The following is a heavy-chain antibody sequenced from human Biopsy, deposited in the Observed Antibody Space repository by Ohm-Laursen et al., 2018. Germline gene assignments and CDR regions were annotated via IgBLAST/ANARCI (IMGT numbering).Heavy chain of an antibody. CDR2: IFSGGST. D-gene: IGHD3-16*01. Sequence: GTLSLTCIVSGGSISSADYYWGWIRQAPGEGLEWIGSIFSGGSTYFNPSLKSRVSMSVDTSNNQFSLRLNSVTASDTAIYYCARFKIQLGVRYFDFWGQGTLLMVSS. CDR1: GGSISSADYY. J-gene: IGHJ4*02. V-gene: IGHV4-39*01. CDR3: ARFKIQLGVRYFDF.